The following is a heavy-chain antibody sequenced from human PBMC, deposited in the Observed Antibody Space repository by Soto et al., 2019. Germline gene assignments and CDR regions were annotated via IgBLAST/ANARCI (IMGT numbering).Heavy chain of an antibody. D-gene: IGHD3-10*01. V-gene: IGHV1-8*01. CDR2: MNPNSGNT. Sequence: GASVKVSCKASGYTFTSYDINWVRQATGQGLEWMGWMNPNSGNTGYAQKFQGRVTMTRNTSISTAYMELSSLRSEDTAVYYCARAYYYGSGSYYTYYYYMDVWVKGTTVTVSS. J-gene: IGHJ6*03. CDR3: ARAYYYGSGSYYTYYYYMDV. CDR1: GYTFTSYD.